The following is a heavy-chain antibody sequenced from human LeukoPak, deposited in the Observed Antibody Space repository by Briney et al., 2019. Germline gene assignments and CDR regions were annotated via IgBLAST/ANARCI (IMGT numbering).Heavy chain of an antibody. CDR3: ASRAGAYSHPYDY. D-gene: IGHD4/OR15-4a*01. V-gene: IGHV3-66*01. Sequence: PGGSLRLSCAASGFTFSSYGMSWVRQAPGKGMEWVSFIYIGTIHYSDSVKGRFTISKDNSKNTLYLQIHSTRAEDTAVYYCASRAGAYSHPYDYWGQGTLVTFSS. CDR1: GFTFSSYG. CDR2: IYIGTI. J-gene: IGHJ4*02.